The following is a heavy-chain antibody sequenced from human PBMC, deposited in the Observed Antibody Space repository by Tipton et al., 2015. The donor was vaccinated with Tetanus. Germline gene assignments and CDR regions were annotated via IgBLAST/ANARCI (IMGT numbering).Heavy chain of an antibody. D-gene: IGHD2-2*01. CDR3: AKEGRGLPATAPIDY. J-gene: IGHJ4*02. V-gene: IGHV3-30*18. CDR1: GFTFSSYG. CDR2: ISYDGSNK. Sequence: QLVQSGGGVVQPGRSLRLSCAASGFTFSSYGMHWVRQAPGKGLEWVAVISYDGSNKYYADSVKGRFTISRDNSKNTLYLQMNSLRAEDTAVYYCAKEGRGLPATAPIDYWGQGTLVTVSS.